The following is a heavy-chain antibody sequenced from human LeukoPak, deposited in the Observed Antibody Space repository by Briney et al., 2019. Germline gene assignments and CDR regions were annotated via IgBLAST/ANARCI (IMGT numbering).Heavy chain of an antibody. Sequence: ETLSLTCAVSGGSISSSNWWSWVRQPPGKGLEWVSSISSSSSYIYYAASVKGRFTISRDTAKNSMYLKMNTLRDEDTAVYYCARDSGVGDCLFCSAFDLWGQGTMVTVSS. CDR3: ARDSGVGDCLFCSAFDL. CDR1: GGSISSSN. V-gene: IGHV3-21*01. J-gene: IGHJ3*01. D-gene: IGHD1-26*01. CDR2: ISSSSSYI.